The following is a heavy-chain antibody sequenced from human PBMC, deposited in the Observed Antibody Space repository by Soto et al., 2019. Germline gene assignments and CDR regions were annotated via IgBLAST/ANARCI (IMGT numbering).Heavy chain of an antibody. CDR2: IIPIFGTA. CDR1: GGTFSSYA. CDR3: ARDPSDYDFWSAHDGMDV. V-gene: IGHV1-69*13. Sequence: GASVKVSCKASGGTFSSYAISWVRQAPGQGLEWTGGIIPIFGTANYAQKFQGRVTITADESTSTAYMELSSLRSEDTAVYYCARDPSDYDFWSAHDGMDVWGQGTTVTVSS. J-gene: IGHJ6*02. D-gene: IGHD3-3*01.